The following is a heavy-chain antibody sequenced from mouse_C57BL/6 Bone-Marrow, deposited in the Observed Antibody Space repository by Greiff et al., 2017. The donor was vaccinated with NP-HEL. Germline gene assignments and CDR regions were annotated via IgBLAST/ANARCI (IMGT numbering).Heavy chain of an antibody. CDR1: GFTFSSYA. V-gene: IGHV5-9-1*02. J-gene: IGHJ4*01. CDR3: TRALRKYYAMDY. D-gene: IGHD1-1*01. Sequence: EVQVVESGEGLVKPGGSLKLSCAASGFTFSSYAMSWVRQTPEKRLEWVAYISRGGDYIYYADTVKGRFTISRDNARNTLYLQMSSLKSEDTAMYYCTRALRKYYAMDYWGQGTSVTVSS. CDR2: ISRGGDYI.